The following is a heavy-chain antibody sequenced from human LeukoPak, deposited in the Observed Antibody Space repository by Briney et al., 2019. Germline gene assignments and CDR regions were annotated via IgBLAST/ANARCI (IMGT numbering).Heavy chain of an antibody. D-gene: IGHD5-12*01. V-gene: IGHV1-18*01. J-gene: IGHJ4*02. Sequence: ASVKVSCKASGYTFTSYGISWVRQAPGQGLEWMGWISAYNGNTNYAQKFQGRVTMTRDTSISTAYMELSRLRSDDTAVYYCARVQIVATIIDYWGQGTLVTVSS. CDR1: GYTFTSYG. CDR2: ISAYNGNT. CDR3: ARVQIVATIIDY.